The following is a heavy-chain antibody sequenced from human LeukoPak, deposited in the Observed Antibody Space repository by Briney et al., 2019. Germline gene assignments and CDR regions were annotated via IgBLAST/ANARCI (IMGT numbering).Heavy chain of an antibody. J-gene: IGHJ4*02. Sequence: GGSLRLSCAASGFTFSSYSMNWVHQAPGKGLEWVSSISSSSSYIYYADSVKGRFTISRDNAKNSLYLQMNSLRAEDTAVYYCARMVYSGSYYDYWGQGTLVTVSS. CDR3: ARMVYSGSYYDY. CDR2: ISSSSSYI. D-gene: IGHD1-26*01. V-gene: IGHV3-21*04. CDR1: GFTFSSYS.